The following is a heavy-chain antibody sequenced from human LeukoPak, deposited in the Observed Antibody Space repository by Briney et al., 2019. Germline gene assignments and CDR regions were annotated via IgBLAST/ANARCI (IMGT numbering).Heavy chain of an antibody. CDR2: ITWDGGGI. D-gene: IGHD3-22*01. Sequence: PGGSLRLSCAASGFTFDDSAMHWVRQAPGKGLEWVSGITWDGGGIAYADSVKGRFTIPRDNAKNSLYLQMESLRVEDTALYYCAKARGSSGDEAFDIWGQGTVVTVSS. CDR1: GFTFDDSA. J-gene: IGHJ3*02. V-gene: IGHV3-9*01. CDR3: AKARGSSGDEAFDI.